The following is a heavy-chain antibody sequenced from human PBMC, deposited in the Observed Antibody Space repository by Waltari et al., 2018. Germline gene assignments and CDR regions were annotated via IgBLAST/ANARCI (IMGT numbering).Heavy chain of an antibody. CDR1: GGSISGFY. D-gene: IGHD2-21*02. J-gene: IGHJ5*02. Sequence: QVQLRESGPSLLKPSETLSLVCTDSGGSISGFYWSWVRQPPGKGLDWIGYIYYTGSTNFNPSLKSRVTMSVDTSKNQFSLKLSSVTAADTAFYYCARGGGGDWEWFDPWGQRTLVTVSS. CDR2: IYYTGST. V-gene: IGHV4-59*01. CDR3: ARGGGGDWEWFDP.